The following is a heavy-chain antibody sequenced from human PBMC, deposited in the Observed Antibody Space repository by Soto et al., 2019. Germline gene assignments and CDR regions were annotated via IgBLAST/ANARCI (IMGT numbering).Heavy chain of an antibody. CDR3: ARENNVLPGGYFDS. D-gene: IGHD3-10*01. CDR1: GDSISSYY. Sequence: SETLSLTCTVSGDSISSYYWSWIRQPPGKGLEWIGYIYHSGSTYYNPSLKSRVTISVDRSKNQFSLKLSSVTAADTAVYYCARENNVLPGGYFDSWGQGTLVTVSS. CDR2: IYHSGST. J-gene: IGHJ4*02. V-gene: IGHV4-59*12.